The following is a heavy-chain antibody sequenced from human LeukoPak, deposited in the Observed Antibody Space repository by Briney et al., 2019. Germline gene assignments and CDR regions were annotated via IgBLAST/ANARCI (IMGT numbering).Heavy chain of an antibody. D-gene: IGHD2-2*03. V-gene: IGHV4-39*01. J-gene: IGHJ5*02. CDR3: ARHRGYCSSTSCSYNWFDP. CDR1: GGSISSSSYY. CDR2: IYYGGST. Sequence: SETLSLTCTVSGGSISSSSYYWGWIRQPPGRGLEWIATIYYGGSTFYNPSLKSRVTMSVDASKNRFSLKLSSVTAADTAVYYCARHRGYCSSTSCSYNWFDPWGQGTLVTVSS.